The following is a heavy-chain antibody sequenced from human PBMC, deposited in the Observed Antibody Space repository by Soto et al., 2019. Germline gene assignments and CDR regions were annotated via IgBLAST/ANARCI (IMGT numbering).Heavy chain of an antibody. CDR3: ARDSLEPTTFDY. CDR2: VSAYNGNT. J-gene: IGHJ4*02. V-gene: IGHV1-18*01. Sequence: QVQLVQSGAEVKKPAASVKVSCKASGYTFTSYGISWVRQAPGQGLEWMGWVSAYNGNTNYAQKLQGRVTMTTDTSTSTAYMELRSMRSDDTAVYCCARDSLEPTTFDYWGQGTLVTVSS. CDR1: GYTFTSYG. D-gene: IGHD1-1*01.